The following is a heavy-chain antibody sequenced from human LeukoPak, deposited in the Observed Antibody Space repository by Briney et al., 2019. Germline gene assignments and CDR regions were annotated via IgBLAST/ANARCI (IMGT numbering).Heavy chain of an antibody. CDR1: GFPFSSYA. J-gene: IGHJ1*01. CDR2: LSGSATTT. V-gene: IGHV3-23*01. D-gene: IGHD6-25*01. CDR3: TREAAGALHEH. Sequence: GGSLRLSCAASGFPFSSYAMSWVRQAPGKGLEWVSLLSGSATTTSYADSVKGRFTISRDNSKNTLYLQMNSLRAGDTSVYYCTREAAGALHEHWGQGTLVTVSS.